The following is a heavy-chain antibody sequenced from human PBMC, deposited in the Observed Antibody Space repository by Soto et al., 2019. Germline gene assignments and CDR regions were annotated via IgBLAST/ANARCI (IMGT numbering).Heavy chain of an antibody. CDR1: GFTFSSYS. V-gene: IGHV3-21*01. D-gene: IGHD3-22*01. CDR3: ARDLYYDSGGYCFDY. Sequence: EVQLVESGGGLVKPGGSLRLSCAASGFTFSSYSMNWVRQAPGKGLEWVSSISSSSSYIYYADSVKGRFTISRDNAKNSLYLQMNSLRAEDTAVYYCARDLYYDSGGYCFDYWGQGTLVTVSS. J-gene: IGHJ4*02. CDR2: ISSSSSYI.